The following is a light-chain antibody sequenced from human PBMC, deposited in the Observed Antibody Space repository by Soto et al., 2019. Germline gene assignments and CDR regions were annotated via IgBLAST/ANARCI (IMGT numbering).Light chain of an antibody. Sequence: SYELTQPPSVSVSPGQTARITCSGDELPKEYAYWYQQKPDQAPLLVIYKDTERPSGIPERFSASSSGTTVTLTISGVQAEDEGDYYCLSADSSRLYVFGTGTKLTVL. J-gene: IGLJ1*01. CDR3: LSADSSRLYV. V-gene: IGLV3-25*02. CDR1: ELPKEY. CDR2: KDT.